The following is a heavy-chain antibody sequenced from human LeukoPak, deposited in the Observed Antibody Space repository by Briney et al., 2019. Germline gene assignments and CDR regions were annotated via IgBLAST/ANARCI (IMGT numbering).Heavy chain of an antibody. V-gene: IGHV4-39*01. CDR3: ARLGFTMILVATT. D-gene: IGHD3-22*01. CDR1: GDSIDSSTYY. CDR2: IYYSGGT. Sequence: SETLSLTCTVSGDSIDSSTYYWGWIRQPPGKGLEWIGSIYYSGGTYSNPSLKSRVTISIDTSKNQFSLKLSSVTAAGTAMYYCARLGFTMILVATTWGQGTLVTVSS. J-gene: IGHJ4*02.